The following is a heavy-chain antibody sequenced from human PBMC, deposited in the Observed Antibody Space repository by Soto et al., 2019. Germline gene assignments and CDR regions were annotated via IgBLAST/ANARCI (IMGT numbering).Heavy chain of an antibody. Sequence: ASVKVSCKASGYTFTSYAMHWVRQAPGQRLEWMGWINAGNGNTKYSQKFQGRVTITRDTSASTAYMELSSLRSEDTAVYYCARGDLTYWYFDLWGRGTLVTVSS. J-gene: IGHJ2*01. V-gene: IGHV1-3*01. CDR2: INAGNGNT. CDR3: ARGDLTYWYFDL. CDR1: GYTFTSYA. D-gene: IGHD3-10*01.